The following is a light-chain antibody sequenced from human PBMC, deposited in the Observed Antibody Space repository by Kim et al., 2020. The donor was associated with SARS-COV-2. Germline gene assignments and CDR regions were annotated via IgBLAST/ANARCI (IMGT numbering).Light chain of an antibody. V-gene: IGLV2-8*01. CDR2: EVS. CDR3: SSSAGDNHWV. J-gene: IGLJ3*02. CDR1: SSDVGGYNF. Sequence: QSALTQPPSASGSPGQSVTISCTGTSSDVGGYNFVSWYQQRPGKAPRLVIYEVSKRPSGVPDRFSGSKSGNTASLTVSGLQSEDEADYYCSSSAGDNHWVFGGGTKVTVL.